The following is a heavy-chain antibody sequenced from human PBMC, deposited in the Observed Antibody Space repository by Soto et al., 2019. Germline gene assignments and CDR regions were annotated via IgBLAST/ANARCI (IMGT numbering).Heavy chain of an antibody. CDR1: GGSISSGDYY. CDR3: ARVAGIWGSYGDY. J-gene: IGHJ4*02. V-gene: IGHV4-30-4*01. CDR2: IYYSGST. D-gene: IGHD3-16*01. Sequence: QVQLQESGPGLVKPSQTLSLTCTVSGGSISSGDYYWSWIRQPPGKGLEWIGYIYYSGSTYYNPSLKSRVXXSXDXXKNQFSLKLSSVTAADTAVYYCARVAGIWGSYGDYWGQGTLVTVSS.